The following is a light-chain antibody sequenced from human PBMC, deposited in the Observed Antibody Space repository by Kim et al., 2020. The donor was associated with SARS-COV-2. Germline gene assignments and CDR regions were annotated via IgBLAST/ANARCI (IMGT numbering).Light chain of an antibody. J-gene: IGKJ3*01. V-gene: IGKV1-27*01. CDR3: QKYNVAPFT. CDR2: VVS. Sequence: AYVRYIVTISCRASQGIDNYLAWYQQKPGLCVQLLISVVSTVHTVVPSRFSGSGSGTEFSLTIRGLQPEDVAIYYCQKYNVAPFTFGPGTKVDIK. CDR1: QGIDNY.